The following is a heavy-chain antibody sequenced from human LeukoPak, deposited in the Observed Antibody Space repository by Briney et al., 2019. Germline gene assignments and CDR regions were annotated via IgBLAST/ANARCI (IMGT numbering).Heavy chain of an antibody. Sequence: GGSLRLSCAASGFIFSSFAINWVRQAPGKGLEWVSVLYTSGGTYSADSVKGRFTISRDNSKNTLYLQMTFLRVEDTAVYFCAREDVFTRNNFYGMDVWGQGTTVTVSS. CDR3: AREDVFTRNNFYGMDV. J-gene: IGHJ6*02. CDR1: GFIFSSFA. D-gene: IGHD2-2*01. CDR2: LYTSGGT. V-gene: IGHV3-23*05.